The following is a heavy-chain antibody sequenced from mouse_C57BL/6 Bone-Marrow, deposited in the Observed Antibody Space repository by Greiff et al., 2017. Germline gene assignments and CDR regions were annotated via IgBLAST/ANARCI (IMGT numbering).Heavy chain of an antibody. V-gene: IGHV1-80*01. D-gene: IGHD4-1*02. CDR2: IYPGDGDT. Sequence: VQLQESGAELVKPGASVKISCKASGYAFSSYWMNWVKQRPGKGLEWIGQIYPGDGDTNYTGKLQGKATLTADKSASTAYMQLSSLTSEDSTVYFCARLATGIAYWGQGTLVTVSA. CDR3: ARLATGIAY. CDR1: GYAFSSYW. J-gene: IGHJ3*01.